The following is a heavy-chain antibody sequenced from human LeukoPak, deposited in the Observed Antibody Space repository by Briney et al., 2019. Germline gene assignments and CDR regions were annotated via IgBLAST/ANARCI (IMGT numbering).Heavy chain of an antibody. CDR1: GFSISNYW. J-gene: IGHJ4*02. CDR2: IKDDGSDK. D-gene: IGHD3-16*01. V-gene: IGHV3-7*01. CDR3: ARDQSSRPLGY. Sequence: GGSLRLSCAASGFSISNYWTSWVRQAPGKGLEWVANIKDDGSDKYYVDSVKGRFTISRDNAKNSLYLQMNSLRVEDTAVYYCARDQSSRPLGYWGQGTLVTVFS.